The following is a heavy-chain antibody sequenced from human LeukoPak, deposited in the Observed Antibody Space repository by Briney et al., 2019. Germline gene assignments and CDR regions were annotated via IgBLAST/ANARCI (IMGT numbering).Heavy chain of an antibody. D-gene: IGHD5-24*01. CDR3: ARATPGVALYYFDY. CDR2: ISSSSSTI. CDR1: GFTFSSYS. V-gene: IGHV3-48*04. Sequence: GGSLRLSCAASGFTFSSYSMNWVRQAPGKGLEWVSYISSSSSTIYYADSVKGRFTISRDNAKNSLYLQMNSLRAEDTALYYCARATPGVALYYFDYWGQGTLVTVSS. J-gene: IGHJ4*02.